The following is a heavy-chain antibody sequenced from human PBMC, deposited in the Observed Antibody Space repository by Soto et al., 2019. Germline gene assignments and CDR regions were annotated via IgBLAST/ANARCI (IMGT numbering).Heavy chain of an antibody. CDR2: ISEDGGNK. CDR1: GLTLNSFA. D-gene: IGHD6-19*01. V-gene: IGHV3-30-3*01. Sequence: QVHLVESGGGVVQAGRSLRLSCRASGLTLNSFAIHWVRQAPGKGLEWVSVISEDGGNKYFAESVRGRFLISRDNSKNIVYLQMNSLRLEDTAVYLCASRLTRTVSALGSWGQGTLVSVSS. CDR3: ASRLTRTVSALGS. J-gene: IGHJ5*02.